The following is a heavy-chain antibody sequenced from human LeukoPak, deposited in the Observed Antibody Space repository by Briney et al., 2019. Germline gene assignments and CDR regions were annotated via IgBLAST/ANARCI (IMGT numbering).Heavy chain of an antibody. CDR3: AKGGSSSWPTFDY. CDR1: GFTFSTYA. V-gene: IGHV3-23*01. D-gene: IGHD6-13*01. Sequence: GGSLRLSCAASGFTFSTYAMSWVRQAPGKGLEWVSTISGSDGTTYYADSVKGRFTISRDNSQNTLYLQMIGLTAEDTARYHCAKGGSSSWPTFDYWGQGTMVTVSS. CDR2: ISGSDGTT. J-gene: IGHJ4*02.